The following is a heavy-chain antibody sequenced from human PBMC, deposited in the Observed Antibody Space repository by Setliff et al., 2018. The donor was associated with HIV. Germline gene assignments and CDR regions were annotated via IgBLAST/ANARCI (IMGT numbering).Heavy chain of an antibody. CDR1: GYTFSSYD. J-gene: IGHJ2*01. D-gene: IGHD1-1*01. CDR2: MNPNSGNT. CDR3: TRGGRVPGHWYFDL. V-gene: IGHV1-8*02. Sequence: ASVKVSCKASGYTFSSYDINWVRQATGQGLEWMGWMNPNSGNTGYAQKFQGRVTMTRDTSIGTAYMELNNLKFEDTAVYYCTRGGRVPGHWYFDLWGRGALVTVSS.